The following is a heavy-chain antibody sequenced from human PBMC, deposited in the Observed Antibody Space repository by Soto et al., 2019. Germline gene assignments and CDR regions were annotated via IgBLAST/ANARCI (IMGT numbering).Heavy chain of an antibody. V-gene: IGHV3-49*03. CDR1: GFTFGDYA. CDR3: TRDPYSSSHDYYYYYYMDV. Sequence: PGGSLRLSCTASGFTFGDYAMSWFRQAPGKGLEWVGFIRSKAYGGTTEYAASVKGRFTISRDDSKSIAYLQMNSLKTEDTAVYYCTRDPYSSSHDYYYYYYMDVWGKGTTVTVSS. CDR2: IRSKAYGGTT. D-gene: IGHD6-6*01. J-gene: IGHJ6*03.